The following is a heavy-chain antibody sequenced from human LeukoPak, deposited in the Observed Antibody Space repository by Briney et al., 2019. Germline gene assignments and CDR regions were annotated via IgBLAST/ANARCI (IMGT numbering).Heavy chain of an antibody. CDR2: IYTSGST. CDR3: ARGSVARGAFDP. V-gene: IGHV4-61*02. Sequence: SQTLSLTCTVSGGSISSGSYYWSWIRQPAGKGLEWIGRIYTSGSTNYNPSLKSRVTISVDTSKNQFSLKLSSVTAADTAVYYCARGSVARGAFDPWGQGTLVTVSS. J-gene: IGHJ5*02. CDR1: GGSISSGSYY. D-gene: IGHD3-3*01.